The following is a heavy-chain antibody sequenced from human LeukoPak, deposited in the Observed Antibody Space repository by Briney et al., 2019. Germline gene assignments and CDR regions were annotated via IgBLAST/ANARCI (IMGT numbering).Heavy chain of an antibody. CDR1: GFIFSSYA. CDR2: ISASGGST. Sequence: GGSLRLSCAASGFIFSSYAMNWVRQAPGKGLEWVSGISASGGSTYNADPVKGRFTISRDNSKNTLYLQMNSLRAEDTAVYYCAKEGFGELWGWGQGTLVTVSS. J-gene: IGHJ4*02. D-gene: IGHD3-10*01. V-gene: IGHV3-23*01. CDR3: AKEGFGELWG.